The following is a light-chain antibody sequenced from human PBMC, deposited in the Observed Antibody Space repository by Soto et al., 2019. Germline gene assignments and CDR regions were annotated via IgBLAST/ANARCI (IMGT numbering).Light chain of an antibody. CDR2: GAS. V-gene: IGKV3-20*01. J-gene: IGKJ1*01. CDR1: QSFSTSY. CDR3: QQYGSSGT. Sequence: IVLTQSPGTRSLSPCERSTLSCRASQSFSTSYLAWYQQKPGQAPRLLIYGASNRATGIPDRFSGSGSGTDFTLTISRLEPEDFAVYYCQQYGSSGTFGQGTKVDI.